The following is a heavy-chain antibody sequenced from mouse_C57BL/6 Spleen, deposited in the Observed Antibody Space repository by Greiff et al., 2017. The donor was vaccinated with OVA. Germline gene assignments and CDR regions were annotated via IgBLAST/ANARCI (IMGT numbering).Heavy chain of an antibody. CDR2: IYPGDGDT. CDR1: GYAFSRYW. CDR3: ARRESAWFAY. J-gene: IGHJ3*01. V-gene: IGHV1-80*01. Sequence: QVQLQQSGAELVKPGASVKISCKASGYAFSRYWMHWVKQRPGKGLEWIGQIYPGDGDTNYNGKFKGKATLTADKSSSTAYMQLSSLTSEDSAVYFCARRESAWFAYWGQGTLGTVSA.